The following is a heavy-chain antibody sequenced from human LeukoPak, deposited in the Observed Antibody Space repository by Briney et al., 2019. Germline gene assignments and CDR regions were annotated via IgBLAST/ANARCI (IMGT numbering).Heavy chain of an antibody. CDR1: GGSIINSNYY. V-gene: IGHV4-39*02. Sequence: SETLSLTCTVSGGSIINSNYYWGRIRQPPGKGLEWIGSVYYSGSPYYNPSLESRVTMSVDTSENQFSLKLSSVTAADTAVYYCARGLRMVRGTGWFDPWGQGTLVTVSS. CDR2: VYYSGSP. CDR3: ARGLRMVRGTGWFDP. J-gene: IGHJ5*02. D-gene: IGHD3-10*01.